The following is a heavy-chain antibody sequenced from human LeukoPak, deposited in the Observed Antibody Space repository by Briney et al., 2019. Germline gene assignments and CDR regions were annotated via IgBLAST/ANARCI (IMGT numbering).Heavy chain of an antibody. CDR3: ARGPATVTTESAYYYYYMDV. D-gene: IGHD4-17*01. J-gene: IGHJ6*03. CDR1: GYTFTSYD. V-gene: IGHV1-8*03. Sequence: ASVKVSCKVSGYTFTSYDINWVLQATGQGLEWMGWMNPNSGNTGYAQKFQGRVTITRNTSISTAYMELSSLRSEDTAVYYCARGPATVTTESAYYYYYMDVWGKGTTVTVSS. CDR2: MNPNSGNT.